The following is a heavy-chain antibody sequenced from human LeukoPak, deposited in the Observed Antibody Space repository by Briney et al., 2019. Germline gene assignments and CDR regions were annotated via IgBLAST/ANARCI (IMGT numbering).Heavy chain of an antibody. V-gene: IGHV3-23*01. D-gene: IGHD3-22*01. CDR2: ISGSGANT. CDR3: AKEEKDFYDSSGYYPIDY. Sequence: GESLRLSCAASGFTFSTYAMSWVRQAPGKGLEWVSTISGSGANTYYADSVRGRFTISRDNSKNTLYLHMNSLRAEDTAVYYCAKEEKDFYDSSGYYPIDYWGQGTLVTVSS. CDR1: GFTFSTYA. J-gene: IGHJ4*02.